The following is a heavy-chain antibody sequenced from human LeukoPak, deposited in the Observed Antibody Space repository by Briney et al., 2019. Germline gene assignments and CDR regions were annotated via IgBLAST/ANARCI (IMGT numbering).Heavy chain of an antibody. V-gene: IGHV1-2*04. CDR2: INPNSGGT. J-gene: IGHJ3*02. CDR1: GYTFTGYY. CDR3: ARGGITGTTRGPTRLNVAFDI. Sequence: ASVKVSCKACGYTFTGYYMHGVRQAPGRGLEWMGLINPNSGGTNYAQKFQGWVTMARDTSISTAYMELSRLRSDDTAVYYCARGGITGTTRGPTRLNVAFDIWGQGTMVTVSS. D-gene: IGHD1-20*01.